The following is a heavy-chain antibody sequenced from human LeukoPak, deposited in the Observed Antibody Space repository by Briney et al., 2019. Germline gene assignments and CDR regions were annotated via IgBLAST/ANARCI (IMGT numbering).Heavy chain of an antibody. Sequence: SETLSLTCAVYGASFSGYYWSWIRQPPGKGLEWIGEINHSGSTKYNPSLKSRDTISGDTSMNQFSLKLSSVTAAVTAVYYCARVGLRIFGYYYGSGSYRVFDYWGQGTLVTVSS. J-gene: IGHJ4*02. V-gene: IGHV4-34*01. CDR2: INHSGST. D-gene: IGHD3-10*01. CDR1: GASFSGYY. CDR3: ARVGLRIFGYYYGSGSYRVFDY.